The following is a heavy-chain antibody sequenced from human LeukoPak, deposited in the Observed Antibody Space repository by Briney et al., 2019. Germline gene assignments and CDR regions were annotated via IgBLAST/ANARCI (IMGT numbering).Heavy chain of an antibody. CDR3: ARGHFVLNYGSGSYYRAVPRTYYFDY. J-gene: IGHJ4*02. CDR2: INLGGST. CDR1: GGSFSGYY. Sequence: SETLSLTCAVSGGSFSGYYWTWIRQSPGKGLEWIGEINLGGSTNYSPSLKSRVTISVDTSKNQFSLQLSSVTAADTAVYYCARGHFVLNYGSGSYYRAVPRTYYFDYWGQGTLVTVSS. D-gene: IGHD3-10*01. V-gene: IGHV4-34*01.